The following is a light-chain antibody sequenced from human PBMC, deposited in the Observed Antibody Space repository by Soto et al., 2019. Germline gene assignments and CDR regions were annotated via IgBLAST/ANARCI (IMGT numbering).Light chain of an antibody. CDR2: KAS. CDR3: QQYKSYWT. V-gene: IGKV1-5*03. Sequence: DIQMTQSTSTLSASLGDRVNITCRASHNSNSWFAWYQQKPGKAPNLLIYKASSLENGVPSRFSGSGSGTEFTLTISSLQPDDFATYYCQQYKSYWTFGQGTKVDI. J-gene: IGKJ1*01. CDR1: HNSNSW.